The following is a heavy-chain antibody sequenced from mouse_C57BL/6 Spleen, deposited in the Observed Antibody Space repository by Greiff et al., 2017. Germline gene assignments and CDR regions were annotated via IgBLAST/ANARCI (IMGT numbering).Heavy chain of an antibody. CDR1: GYSITSGYY. V-gene: IGHV3-6*01. Sequence: EVQLQESGPGLVKPSQSLSLTCSVTGYSITSGYYWNWIRQFPGNKLEWMGYISYDGSNNYNPSLKNRISITRDTSKNQFFLKLNSVTTEDTATYYWARDGLRPKYFDVWGTGTTVTVSS. J-gene: IGHJ1*03. CDR2: ISYDGSN. CDR3: ARDGLRPKYFDV. D-gene: IGHD1-1*01.